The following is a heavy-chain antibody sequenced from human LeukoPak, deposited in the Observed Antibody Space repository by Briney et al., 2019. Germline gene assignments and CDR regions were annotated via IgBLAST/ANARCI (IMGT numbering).Heavy chain of an antibody. V-gene: IGHV1-18*01. J-gene: IGHJ5*02. Sequence: GASVKVSCKASGYTFTSYGISWVRQAPGQGLEWMGRISAYNGNTNYAQKLQGRVTMTTDTSTSTAYMELRSLRSDDTAVYYCARRGDYISVDWFDPWGQGTLVTVSS. D-gene: IGHD4-17*01. CDR2: ISAYNGNT. CDR1: GYTFTSYG. CDR3: ARRGDYISVDWFDP.